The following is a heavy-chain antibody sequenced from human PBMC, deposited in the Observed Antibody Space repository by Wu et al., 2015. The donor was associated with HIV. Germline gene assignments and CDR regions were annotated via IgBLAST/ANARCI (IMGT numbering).Heavy chain of an antibody. CDR3: AVLYNVKEDKANFDH. D-gene: IGHD1-14*01. J-gene: IGHJ1*01. CDR2: ISTYNGNT. CDR1: GYSFTTHG. Sequence: QVQLVQSGAEVKKPGASVKVSCKASGYSFTTHGISWVRQAPGQGLEWMGWISTYNGNTKYAQKLQDRVIMTTDTSTSTVYMEVRSLRSDDTAIYYCAVLYNVKEDKANFDHWGQGTLVSVSS. V-gene: IGHV1-18*01.